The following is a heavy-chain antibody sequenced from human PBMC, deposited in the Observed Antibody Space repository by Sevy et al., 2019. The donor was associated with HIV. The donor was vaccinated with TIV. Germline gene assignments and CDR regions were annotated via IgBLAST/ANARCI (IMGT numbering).Heavy chain of an antibody. Sequence: GWSLRLSCAASGFTFSKYSMSWVRRPPGKGLEWVSTLSFGCGEINYADSVKGRFTISRDNSKSSVYLQMNNLRPEDTAVYYCAREGCTKPHDYWGQGTLVTVSS. CDR1: GFTFSKYS. V-gene: IGHV3-23*01. CDR3: AREGCTKPHDY. CDR2: LSFGCGEI. D-gene: IGHD2-8*01. J-gene: IGHJ4*02.